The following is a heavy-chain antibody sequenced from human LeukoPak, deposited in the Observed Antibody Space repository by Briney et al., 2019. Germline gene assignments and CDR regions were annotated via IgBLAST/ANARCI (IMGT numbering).Heavy chain of an antibody. CDR3: AKAPLYGSATSFDY. Sequence: GGSLRLSCAASGFTFSSYGMSWVRQAPGKGLEWVSAISGSGGSTYYADSVKGRFTISRDNSKNTLYLQMNSLRAEDTAVYYCAKAPLYGSATSFDYWGQGTLVTVSS. V-gene: IGHV3-23*01. CDR2: ISGSGGST. CDR1: GFTFSSYG. D-gene: IGHD3-10*01. J-gene: IGHJ4*02.